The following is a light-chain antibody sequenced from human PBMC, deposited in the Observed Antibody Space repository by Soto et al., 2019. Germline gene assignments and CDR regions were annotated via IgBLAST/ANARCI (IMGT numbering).Light chain of an antibody. CDR2: EVN. V-gene: IGLV2-18*02. Sequence: QSALTQPPSVSGSPGQSVAISCTGTSSDVGSYNRVAWYHQAPGTAPKLMISEVNNRPSGVPDRFSGSKSGNTASLTISGLQAEDEADYYCSSYTSSSTYVFGTGTKVTVL. CDR1: SSDVGSYNR. CDR3: SSYTSSSTYV. J-gene: IGLJ1*01.